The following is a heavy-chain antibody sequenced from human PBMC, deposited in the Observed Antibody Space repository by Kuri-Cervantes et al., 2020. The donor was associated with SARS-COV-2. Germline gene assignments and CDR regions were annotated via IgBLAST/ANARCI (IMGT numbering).Heavy chain of an antibody. D-gene: IGHD3-9*01. CDR3: ARWDSYYDILTGYYPTGYFDL. J-gene: IGHJ2*01. Sequence: SETLSLTCTVSGGSVSSGSYYWSWIRQPPGKGLEWIGYIYYSGSTNYNPSLKSRVTISVDTSKNQFSLKLSSVTAAGTAVYYCARWDSYYDILTGYYPTGYFDLWGRGTLVTVLL. CDR1: GGSVSSGSYY. V-gene: IGHV4-61*01. CDR2: IYYSGST.